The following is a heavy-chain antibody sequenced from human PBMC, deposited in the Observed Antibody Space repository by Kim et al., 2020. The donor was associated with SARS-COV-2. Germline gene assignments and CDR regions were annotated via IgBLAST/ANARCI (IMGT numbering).Heavy chain of an antibody. V-gene: IGHV4-59*13. J-gene: IGHJ4*02. CDR1: GGSINSYY. CDR2: LYYSGNS. D-gene: IGHD3-10*02. CDR3: ARARSGYVLLLDY. Sequence: SETLSLTCTVSGGSINSYYWHWIRQSPGKGLEWIGSLYYSGNSNYNPSLKSRVSISGVTSKNQVSLKLTSLTTADTAVYYCARARSGYVLLLDYWGQGTWVTVSS.